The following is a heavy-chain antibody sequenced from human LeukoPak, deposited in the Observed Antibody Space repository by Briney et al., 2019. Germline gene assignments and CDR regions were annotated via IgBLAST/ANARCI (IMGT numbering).Heavy chain of an antibody. D-gene: IGHD3-9*01. Sequence: GGSLRLSCAASGFTFSFYSMNWVRQAPGKGLEWVSSISSSSTYIYYADSVKGRFTVSRDNAKNSLYLQMNSLRAEDTAVYYCARGLKTYYDMLAGYSDAFDIWGQGTMVTVSS. V-gene: IGHV3-21*01. CDR3: ARGLKTYYDMLAGYSDAFDI. CDR1: GFTFSFYS. CDR2: ISSSSTYI. J-gene: IGHJ3*02.